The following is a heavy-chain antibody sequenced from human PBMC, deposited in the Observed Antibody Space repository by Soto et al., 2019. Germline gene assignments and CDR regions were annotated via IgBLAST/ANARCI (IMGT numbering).Heavy chain of an antibody. Sequence: SETLSLTCTVSGGSISSYYWSWIRQPPGKGLEWIGYIYYSGSTNYNPSLKSRVTISVDTSKNQFSLKLSSVTAADTAVYYCAREGGGSRSFLLDSWGQGTLVTVSS. J-gene: IGHJ4*02. CDR1: GGSISSYY. CDR3: AREGGGSRSFLLDS. V-gene: IGHV4-59*01. CDR2: IYYSGST. D-gene: IGHD3-10*01.